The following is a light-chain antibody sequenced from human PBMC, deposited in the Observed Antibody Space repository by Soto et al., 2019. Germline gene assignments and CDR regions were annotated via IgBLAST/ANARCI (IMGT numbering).Light chain of an antibody. V-gene: IGKV3-15*01. CDR1: QSVGSN. J-gene: IGKJ1*01. CDR2: SAF. Sequence: EIVMTQSPATLSVSPGERATLSCRASQSVGSNLAWYQQKPGQAPRLLIYSAFTRATGIPARFSGSGSGTEFTLTISSLQSEDFAVYYCQQYNNWPPCTFGQGTKVEIK. CDR3: QQYNNWPPCT.